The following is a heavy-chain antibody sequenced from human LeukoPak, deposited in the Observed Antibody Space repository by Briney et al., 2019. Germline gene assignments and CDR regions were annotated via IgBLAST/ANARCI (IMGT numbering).Heavy chain of an antibody. CDR2: MNPNSGNT. CDR1: GYTFTSYD. J-gene: IGHJ4*02. V-gene: IGHV1-8*01. CDR3: ARGKYFSGSYRDYFEY. Sequence: GASVKVSCKASGYTFTSYDINWVRQASGQGLEWMGWMNPNSGNTGNAQKFQGRVTMTRNTSITTAYMEVSSLRSEDTAVYYCARGKYFSGSYRDYFEYWGQGTLVTVSS. D-gene: IGHD6-19*01.